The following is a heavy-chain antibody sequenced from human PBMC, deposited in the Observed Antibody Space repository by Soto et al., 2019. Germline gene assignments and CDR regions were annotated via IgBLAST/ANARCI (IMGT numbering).Heavy chain of an antibody. CDR3: ARDLSPDYYGSGSYYNFDY. CDR2: ISAYNGNT. CDR1: GYTFTSYG. Sequence: ASVKVSCKASGYTFTSYGISWVRQAPGQGLEWMGWISAYNGNTNYAQKLQGRVTMTTDTSTSTAYMELRSLRSDDTAVYYCARDLSPDYYGSGSYYNFDYWGQGTTVTVSS. V-gene: IGHV1-18*01. D-gene: IGHD3-10*01. J-gene: IGHJ4*03.